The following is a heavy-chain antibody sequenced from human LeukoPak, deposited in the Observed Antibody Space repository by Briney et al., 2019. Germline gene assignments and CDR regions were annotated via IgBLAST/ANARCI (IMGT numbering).Heavy chain of an antibody. V-gene: IGHV1-18*01. Sequence: ASVKVSCKASGYTFTSYGISWVRQAPGQGLEWMGWISAYNGNTNYAQKLQGRVTMTTDTSTSTAYMELRSLRSDDTAVYYCARVSKVTQAWYVFDIWGQGTMVTVSS. CDR2: ISAYNGNT. CDR3: ARVSKVTQAWYVFDI. CDR1: GYTFTSYG. D-gene: IGHD2-21*02. J-gene: IGHJ3*02.